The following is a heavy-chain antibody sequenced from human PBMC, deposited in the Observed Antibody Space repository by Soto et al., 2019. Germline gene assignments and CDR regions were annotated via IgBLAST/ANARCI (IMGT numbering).Heavy chain of an antibody. D-gene: IGHD3-16*01. Sequence: GGSLRLSCAASGFTFSSYGMHWVRQAPGKGLEWVAVISYDGSNKYYADSVKGRFTISRDNSKNTLYLQMNSLRAEDTAVYYCAKGGSFDIWGQATMVTVSS. J-gene: IGHJ3*02. CDR3: AKGGSFDI. CDR2: ISYDGSNK. V-gene: IGHV3-30*18. CDR1: GFTFSSYG.